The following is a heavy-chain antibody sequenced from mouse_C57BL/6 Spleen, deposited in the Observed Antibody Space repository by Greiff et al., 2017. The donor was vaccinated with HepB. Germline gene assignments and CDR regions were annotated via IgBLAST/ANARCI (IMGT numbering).Heavy chain of an antibody. CDR3: AREEGAYSTFDY. J-gene: IGHJ2*01. D-gene: IGHD2-5*01. CDR1: GYTFTSYG. V-gene: IGHV1-81*01. Sequence: QVQLKQSGAELARPGASVKLSCKASGYTFTSYGISWVKQRTGQGLEWIGEIYPRSGHTYYNEKFKGKATLTADKSSSTAYLELRSLTSADSAVYFGAREEGAYSTFDYGGQGTTLTVSS. CDR2: IYPRSGHT.